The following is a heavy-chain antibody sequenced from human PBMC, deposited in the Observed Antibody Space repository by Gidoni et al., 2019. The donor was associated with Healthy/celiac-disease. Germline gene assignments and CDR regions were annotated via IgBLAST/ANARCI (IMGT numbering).Heavy chain of an antibody. Sequence: EVQLVESGGGLVQPGRSLRLSCAASGFTFDDYAMHWVRQAPGKGLEWVSGISWNSGSIGYADSVKGRFTISRDNAKNSLYLQMNSLRAEDTALYYCATAPDWLAYYFDYWGQGTLVTVSS. CDR1: GFTFDDYA. D-gene: IGHD3-9*01. V-gene: IGHV3-9*01. CDR3: ATAPDWLAYYFDY. CDR2: ISWNSGSI. J-gene: IGHJ4*02.